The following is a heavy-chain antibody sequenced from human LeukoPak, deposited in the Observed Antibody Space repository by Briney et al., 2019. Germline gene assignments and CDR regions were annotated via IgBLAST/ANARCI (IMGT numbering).Heavy chain of an antibody. CDR1: GFTFSSYA. J-gene: IGHJ3*02. D-gene: IGHD3-10*01. V-gene: IGHV3-30*14. CDR2: ITYDGSNK. CDR3: ARDTASYFTPGAFDS. Sequence: GGSLRLSCAASGFTFSSYAMNWVRQAPGKGLEWVAVITYDGSNKYYADSVKGRFTISRDNSKNTLYLQMNSLRAEDTAVYYCARDTASYFTPGAFDSWGQGTMVTVSS.